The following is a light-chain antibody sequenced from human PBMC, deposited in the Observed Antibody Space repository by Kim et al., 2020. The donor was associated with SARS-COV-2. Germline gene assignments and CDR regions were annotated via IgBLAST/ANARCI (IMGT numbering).Light chain of an antibody. J-gene: IGLJ3*02. CDR1: ISNIGAGYD. CDR2: GST. CDR3: QSYDNSLSGSGV. Sequence: GTISCTGSISNIGAGYDVHWYQQLPGTAPKVLIYGSTNRPSGVPDRFSGSKSGTSASLAITGLQAEDEADYYCQSYDNSLSGSGVFGGGTQLTVL. V-gene: IGLV1-40*01.